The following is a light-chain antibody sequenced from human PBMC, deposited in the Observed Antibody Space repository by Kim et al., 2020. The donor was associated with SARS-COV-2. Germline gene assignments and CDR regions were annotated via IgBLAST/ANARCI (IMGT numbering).Light chain of an antibody. J-gene: IGLJ1*01. CDR1: EWKNKN. V-gene: IGLV3-1*01. CDR3: QAGGLNIAI. Sequence: TSSGNEWKNKNACWYQQKPGQSPVLVIDEGSKRPSCDPVRFSKSSTGNTVTLTASGTQAVDESDYYSQAGGLNIAIFGTGTKVTVL. CDR2: EGS.